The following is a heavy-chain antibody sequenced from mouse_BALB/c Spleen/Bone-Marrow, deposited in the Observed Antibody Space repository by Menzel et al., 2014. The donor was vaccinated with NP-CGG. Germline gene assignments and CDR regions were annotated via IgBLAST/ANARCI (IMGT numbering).Heavy chain of an antibody. J-gene: IGHJ3*02. V-gene: IGHV5-6-5*01. CDR3: ARDYTSDSGYYISFNL. CDR2: IHSDGDA. D-gene: IGHD1-1*01. CDR1: GIDLSSYV. Sequence: EESGGRLVTPGTPLTLTCTVSGIDLSSYVVGWVRQAPGKGLEWIGIIHSDGDAYYANWAKGRFTISKTSTTVDLKFASPTTEDTATYFCARDYTSDSGYYISFNLWGQGTLVTVS.